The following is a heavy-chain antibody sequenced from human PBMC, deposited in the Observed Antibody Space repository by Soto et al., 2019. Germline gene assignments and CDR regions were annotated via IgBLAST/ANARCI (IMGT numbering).Heavy chain of an antibody. CDR2: ISASGGST. CDR3: AKGGVHLYNFAF. V-gene: IGHV3-23*01. J-gene: IGHJ4*02. D-gene: IGHD3-10*01. Sequence: EVQLLESGGGLVQPGGSLRLSCAASGFAFNNYAMSWVRQPPGKGLEWVSTISASGGSTYYADSVKGRFTIARDNSENTLYVQMRSLRAEDTAVYYCAKGGVHLYNFAFWGQGTLVTVSS. CDR1: GFAFNNYA.